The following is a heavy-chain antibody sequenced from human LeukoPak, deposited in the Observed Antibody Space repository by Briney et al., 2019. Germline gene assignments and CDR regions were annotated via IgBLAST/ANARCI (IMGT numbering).Heavy chain of an antibody. Sequence: TGGSLRLSCAASGFTFSSYGMHWVRQAPGKGLEWVAVISYDGPNKYYADSVKGRFTISRDNSKNTLYLQMNSLRAEDTAVYYCTKDSVAMVTTSDYWGQGTLVTVSS. D-gene: IGHD5-18*01. CDR1: GFTFSSYG. V-gene: IGHV3-30*18. J-gene: IGHJ4*02. CDR2: ISYDGPNK. CDR3: TKDSVAMVTTSDY.